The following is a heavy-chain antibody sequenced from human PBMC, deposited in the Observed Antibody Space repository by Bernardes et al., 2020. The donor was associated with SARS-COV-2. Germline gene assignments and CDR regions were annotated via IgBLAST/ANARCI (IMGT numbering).Heavy chain of an antibody. J-gene: IGHJ5*02. CDR3: ATVPPFISGWYLSVHPNWFDP. CDR1: GDTLTELS. CDR2: FDPEDGET. V-gene: IGHV1-24*01. Sequence: ASVKVSCKVSGDTLTELSMHWVRQAPGKGLEWRGGFDPEDGETIYAQKFQGRVTMTEETSTDTAYMELSSLRSEDTAVYYCATVPPFISGWYLSVHPNWFDPWGQGTLVTVSS. D-gene: IGHD6-19*01.